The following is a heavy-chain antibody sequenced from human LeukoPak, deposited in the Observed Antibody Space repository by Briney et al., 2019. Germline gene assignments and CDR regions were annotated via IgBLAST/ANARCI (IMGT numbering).Heavy chain of an antibody. J-gene: IGHJ1*01. D-gene: IGHD6-13*01. V-gene: IGHV3-30*02. CDR2: IRYDGSNK. Sequence: GGSLRLSCAASGFTFSSYGMHWVRQAPGKGLEWVAFIRYDGSNKYYADSVKGRFTISRDNSKNTLYLQMNSLRAEDTAVYYCAKADSSSWYLIQHWGQGTLVTVCS. CDR1: GFTFSSYG. CDR3: AKADSSSWYLIQH.